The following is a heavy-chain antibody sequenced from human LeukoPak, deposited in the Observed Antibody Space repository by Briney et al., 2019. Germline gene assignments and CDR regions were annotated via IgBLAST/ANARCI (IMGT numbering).Heavy chain of an antibody. CDR2: IYYSGST. CDR3: ARRSNDNYDFWSGYSYDAFDI. D-gene: IGHD3-3*01. J-gene: IGHJ3*02. Sequence: PSETLSLTCTVSGGSIRTSYWSWIRQPPGKGLEWIGYIYYSGSTNYNPSLKSRVTISVDTSKNQFSLKLSSVTAADTAVYYCARRSNDNYDFWSGYSYDAFDIWGQGTMVTVSS. V-gene: IGHV4-59*08. CDR1: GGSIRTSY.